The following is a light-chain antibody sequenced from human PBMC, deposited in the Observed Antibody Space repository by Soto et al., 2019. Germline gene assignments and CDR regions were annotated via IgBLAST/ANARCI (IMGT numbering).Light chain of an antibody. J-gene: IGLJ1*01. Sequence: QSLLAQPRPMSGAPWQSVTLSCTGNSSDFGGYNYVSWYQQHPGKAPKLMIYDVSKRPSGVPDRFSGSKSGNTASLTISGLQAEDEADYYCCSYAGSYTHYVFGTGTKVTVL. CDR2: DVS. CDR3: CSYAGSYTHYV. CDR1: SSDFGGYNY. V-gene: IGLV2-11*01.